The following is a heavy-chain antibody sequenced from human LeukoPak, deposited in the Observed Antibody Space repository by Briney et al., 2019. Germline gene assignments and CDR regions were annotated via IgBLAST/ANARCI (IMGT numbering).Heavy chain of an antibody. J-gene: IGHJ4*02. V-gene: IGHV4-61*02. CDR2: IYTSGST. D-gene: IGHD3-10*01. Sequence: PSQTLSLTCTVSGGSISSGSYYWSWIRQPAGKGLEWIGRIYTSGSTNYNPSLKSRVTISVDTSKNQFSLKLSSVTAADTAVYYCARDTQARGIDYWGQGTLVTVSS. CDR3: ARDTQARGIDY. CDR1: GGSISSGSYY.